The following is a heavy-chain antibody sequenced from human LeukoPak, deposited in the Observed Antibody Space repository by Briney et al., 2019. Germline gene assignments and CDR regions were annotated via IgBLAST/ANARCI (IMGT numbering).Heavy chain of an antibody. CDR2: ISAYNGNT. V-gene: IGHV1-18*01. J-gene: IGHJ4*02. Sequence: GASVKVSCKASGYTFTGYYIHCVRQAPGQGLEWMGCISAYNGNTNYAQKLQGRVTMTTDTSTSTAYMELRSLRSDDTAVYYCARLGYCTNGVCQEVDYWGQGTLVTVSS. CDR1: GYTFTGYY. D-gene: IGHD2-8*01. CDR3: ARLGYCTNGVCQEVDY.